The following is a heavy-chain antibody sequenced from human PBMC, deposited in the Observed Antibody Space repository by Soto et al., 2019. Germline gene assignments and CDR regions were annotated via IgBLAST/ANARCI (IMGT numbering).Heavy chain of an antibody. J-gene: IGHJ6*01. CDR3: ARDRTFNFYYGMDV. V-gene: IGHV3-23*01. CDR2: ISGSGVST. Sequence: PGGSLRLSCAASGFTFKDFAMSWVRLAPGRGLEWVSGISGSGVSTYYAASVKGRFTISRDNSKITVYLQMNSLRDEYTAIYYCARDRTFNFYYGMDVWGEGTQVTV. CDR1: GFTFKDFA.